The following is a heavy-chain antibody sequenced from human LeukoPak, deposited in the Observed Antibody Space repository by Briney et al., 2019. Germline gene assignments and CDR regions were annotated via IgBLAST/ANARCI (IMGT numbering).Heavy chain of an antibody. J-gene: IGHJ4*02. CDR3: AKVPRPYCCGGSCHHFSY. V-gene: IGHV3-23*01. CDR1: GFTFSSYA. CDR2: ISNSGGAT. Sequence: GGSRRLPCATPGFTFSSYAMSWVRQAPGKGLEGGSLISNSGGATYYADSVKRRFTISRDNSKNTVYLQVNSLRAEDTAVYFCAKVPRPYCCGGSCHHFSYWGQETVVSVP. D-gene: IGHD2-15*01.